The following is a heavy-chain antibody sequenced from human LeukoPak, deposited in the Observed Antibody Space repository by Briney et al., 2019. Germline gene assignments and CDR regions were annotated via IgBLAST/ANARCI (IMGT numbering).Heavy chain of an antibody. Sequence: SVKVSCKASGYTFTSYGISWVRQAPGQGLEWMGGIIPIFGTANYAQKFQGRVTITADESTSTAYMELSSLRSEDTAVYYCATRGHSGYSYGYADYWGQGTLVTVSS. CDR1: GYTFTSYG. V-gene: IGHV1-69*13. J-gene: IGHJ4*02. CDR3: ATRGHSGYSYGYADY. D-gene: IGHD5-18*01. CDR2: IIPIFGTA.